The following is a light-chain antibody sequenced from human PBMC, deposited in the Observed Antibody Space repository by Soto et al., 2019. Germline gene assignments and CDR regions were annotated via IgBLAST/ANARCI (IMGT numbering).Light chain of an antibody. J-gene: IGKJ4*01. CDR1: QSVSSSY. CDR2: GAS. V-gene: IGKV3-20*01. Sequence: EIVLTQSPDTLSLSPGERATLSCRASQSVSSSYLAWYQQKPGQAPRLLIYGASSRATGIPDRFSGSGSGTDFTLTITRLEPEDFAVYYCQQYGSSPLTFRGGTKVEIK. CDR3: QQYGSSPLT.